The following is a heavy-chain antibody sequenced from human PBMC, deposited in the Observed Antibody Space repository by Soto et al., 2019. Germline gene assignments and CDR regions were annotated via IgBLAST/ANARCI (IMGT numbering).Heavy chain of an antibody. CDR2: ISAYNGNT. D-gene: IGHD3-10*01. Sequence: ASVKVSCKGSGYTFTNYGISWVRQAPGQGLKWMGWISAYNGNTKYAQKFQGRVTMTTDTSTSTAYMELRRLRSDDTAVYYCARGVGSGSYYNQYNWFDPWGQGTLVTVSS. CDR1: GYTFTNYG. V-gene: IGHV1-18*01. J-gene: IGHJ5*02. CDR3: ARGVGSGSYYNQYNWFDP.